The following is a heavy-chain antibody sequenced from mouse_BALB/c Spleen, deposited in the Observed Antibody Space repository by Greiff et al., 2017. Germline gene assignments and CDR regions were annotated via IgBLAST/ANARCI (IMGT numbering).Heavy chain of an antibody. D-gene: IGHD1-1*01. CDR2: ISNGGGST. V-gene: IGHV5-12-2*01. Sequence: EVQVVESGGGLVQPGGSRKLSCAASGFTFSSYTMSWVRQTPEKRLEWVAYISNGGGSTYYPDTVKGRFTISRDNAKNTLYLQMSSLKSEDTAMYYCARDHYSYWGQGTLVTVSA. CDR1: GFTFSSYT. J-gene: IGHJ3*01. CDR3: ARDHYSY.